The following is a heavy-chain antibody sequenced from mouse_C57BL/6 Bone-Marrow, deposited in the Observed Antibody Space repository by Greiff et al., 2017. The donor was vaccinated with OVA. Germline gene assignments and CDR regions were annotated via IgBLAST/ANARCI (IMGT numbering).Heavy chain of an antibody. Sequence: QVQLKESGAELVKPGASVKMSCKASGYTFTTYPIEWMKQNHGQSLEWIGNFHPYNDDTKYNEKFKGKATLTVEKSSSTVYLELSRLTSDDSAVYYCARLGYEGYYWFAYWGQGTLVTVSA. D-gene: IGHD2-3*01. CDR3: ARLGYEGYYWFAY. V-gene: IGHV1-47*01. CDR2: FHPYNDDT. CDR1: GYTFTTYP. J-gene: IGHJ3*01.